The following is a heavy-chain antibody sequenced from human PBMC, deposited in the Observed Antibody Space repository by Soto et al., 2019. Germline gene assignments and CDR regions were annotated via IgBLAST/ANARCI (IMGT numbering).Heavy chain of an antibody. CDR2: ISYSGCT. V-gene: IGHV4-31*03. J-gene: IGHJ3*02. CDR1: GGSISSVHYY. D-gene: IGHD2-8*01. Sequence: QVQLQESGPGLVKPSETLSVNCTVAGGSISSVHYYWSWIRQHPGKGLEWIGYISYSGCTFYNPSLKSRLTVSVDTSKNRFSLKLTSVTAADTAAYYCARSAQWNAFDIWGQGTMVIVPP. CDR3: ARSAQWNAFDI.